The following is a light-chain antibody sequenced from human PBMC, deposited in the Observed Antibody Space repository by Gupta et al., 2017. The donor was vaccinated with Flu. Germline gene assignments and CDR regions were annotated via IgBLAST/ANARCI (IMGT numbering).Light chain of an antibody. CDR2: AAS. CDR1: QDIGSY. V-gene: IGKV1-27*01. CDR3: QKYNSSPPA. Sequence: RVTITCRASQDIGSYLAWYQQKSEKRPKLLIYAASSTQSGVPSRFSASGFGTSFTLIITSLQPEDVATYYCQKYNSSPPAFGGGTQVEIK. J-gene: IGKJ4*01.